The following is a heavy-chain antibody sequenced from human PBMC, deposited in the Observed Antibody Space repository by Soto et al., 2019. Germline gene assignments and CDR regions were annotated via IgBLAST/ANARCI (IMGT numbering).Heavy chain of an antibody. CDR3: ARTYFGSGSYSY. CDR1: GGSISGTNEY. Sequence: QLQLQESGPGLVEPSETLSLTCTVSGGSISGTNEYWGWIRQPPGKGLEWIASIHYDGRTYYTPSLKSRLTLSADTATNHFSLKLCSVTAADAAVYYCARTYFGSGSYSYWGQGTLVIVSS. D-gene: IGHD3-10*01. V-gene: IGHV4-39*02. J-gene: IGHJ1*01. CDR2: IHYDGRT.